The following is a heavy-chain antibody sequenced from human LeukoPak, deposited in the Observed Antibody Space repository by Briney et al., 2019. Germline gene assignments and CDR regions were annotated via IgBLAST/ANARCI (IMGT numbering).Heavy chain of an antibody. V-gene: IGHV3-7*01. Sequence: GGSLRLSCAASGFTFSSYWMSWVRQVPGKGLEWVANIKQDGSESYYVDSMKGRFTISRDNSKNTLYLQMNSLRAEDTAVYYCAGAGTYYYDSSGYQGYYYYGMDVWGQGTTVTVSS. CDR1: GFTFSSYW. D-gene: IGHD3-22*01. CDR2: IKQDGSES. CDR3: AGAGTYYYDSSGYQGYYYYGMDV. J-gene: IGHJ6*02.